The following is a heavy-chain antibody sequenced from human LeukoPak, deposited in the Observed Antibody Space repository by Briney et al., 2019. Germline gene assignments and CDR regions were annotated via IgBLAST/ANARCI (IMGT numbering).Heavy chain of an antibody. CDR3: ARYTQDLITMIVVGFDY. J-gene: IGHJ4*02. V-gene: IGHV4-59*12. CDR1: GTSINTYS. CDR2: VYASGDYNSGIN. Sequence: SQTLSLACTVSGTSINTYSWSWIRQTPGKGLEWIGYVYASGDYNSGINTYNPSLESRVTITVDTSKNQFALKLSSVTAADTAVYCCARYTQDLITMIVVGFDYWGQGTLVTVSS. D-gene: IGHD3-22*01.